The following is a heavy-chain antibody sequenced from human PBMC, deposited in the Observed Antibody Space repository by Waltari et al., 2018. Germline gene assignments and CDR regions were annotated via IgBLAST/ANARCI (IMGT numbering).Heavy chain of an antibody. V-gene: IGHV3-23*03. Sequence: EVQLLESGGGLVQPGGSLRLSCAASGFTFSSYAMSWVRQAPGKGLEWVSVIYSGGSTYYADSVKGRFTISRDNSKNTLYLQMNSLRAEDTAVYYCAKDPTIFGVVAYYMDVWGKGTTVTVSS. CDR2: IYSGGST. CDR1: GFTFSSYA. D-gene: IGHD3-3*01. J-gene: IGHJ6*03. CDR3: AKDPTIFGVVAYYMDV.